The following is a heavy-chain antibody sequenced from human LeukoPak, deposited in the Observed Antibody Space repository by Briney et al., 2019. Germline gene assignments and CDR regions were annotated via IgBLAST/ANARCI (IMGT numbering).Heavy chain of an antibody. D-gene: IGHD6-13*01. Sequence: GGSLRLSCAASGFTFSSYWMHWVRQAPGKGLEWVAVIWYDGSHKFYVDSVKGRFIISRDNSKTTLYLQMNSLRAEDTAVYYCARGRQQLPFDAFDIWGQGTMVTVSS. CDR1: GFTFSSYW. V-gene: IGHV3-33*08. CDR3: ARGRQQLPFDAFDI. J-gene: IGHJ3*02. CDR2: IWYDGSHK.